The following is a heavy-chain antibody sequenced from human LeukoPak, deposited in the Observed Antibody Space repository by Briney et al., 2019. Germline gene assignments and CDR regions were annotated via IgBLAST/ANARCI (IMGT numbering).Heavy chain of an antibody. CDR2: ISAYNAYT. CDR1: GYTFTSYG. Sequence: ASVKVSCKASGYTFTSYGISWVRQAPGQGLEWVGWISAYNAYTNYAQKLQGRVTMTTDTSTSTAYMELRSLRSDDTAVYYCARRSMVRGVIMYYYYYYMDVWGKGTTVTISS. J-gene: IGHJ6*03. V-gene: IGHV1-18*01. CDR3: ARRSMVRGVIMYYYYYYMDV. D-gene: IGHD3-10*01.